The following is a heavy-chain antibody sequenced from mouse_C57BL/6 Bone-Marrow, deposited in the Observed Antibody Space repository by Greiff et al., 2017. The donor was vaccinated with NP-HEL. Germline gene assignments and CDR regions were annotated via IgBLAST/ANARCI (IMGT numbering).Heavy chain of an antibody. Sequence: VKLVESGPGLVAPSQSLSITCTVSGFSLTSYGVHWVRQPPGKGLEWLGVIWAGGSSNYNSALMSRLCISTDNSKSHAFLKMNILQNDDTAMYYCARGAYIITIYYYAVDYWGQGTSVTVSS. V-gene: IGHV2-9*02. D-gene: IGHD1-1*01. CDR3: ARGAYIITIYYYAVDY. CDR2: IWAGGSS. J-gene: IGHJ4*01. CDR1: GFSLTSYG.